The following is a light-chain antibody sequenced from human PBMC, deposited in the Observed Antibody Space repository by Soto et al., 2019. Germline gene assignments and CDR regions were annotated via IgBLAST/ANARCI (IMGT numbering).Light chain of an antibody. CDR1: QSVSSSY. CDR2: DGS. Sequence: EIVLTQSPATLSLSPGERATLSCGASQSVSSSYLAWYQQKPGLAPRLLIYDGSSRVTGIPDRFSGSGSGTHLTLTISRLEPEDLALYYCHQYGSSSGTFGQGTRLEIK. CDR3: HQYGSSSGT. V-gene: IGKV3D-20*01. J-gene: IGKJ5*01.